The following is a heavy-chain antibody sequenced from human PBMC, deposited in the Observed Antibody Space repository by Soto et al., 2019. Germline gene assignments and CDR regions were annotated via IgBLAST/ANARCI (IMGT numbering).Heavy chain of an antibody. V-gene: IGHV4-39*01. CDR2: IYYSGST. J-gene: IGHJ6*02. D-gene: IGHD2-21*02. CDR1: GGSISSSSCY. CDR3: ARLTVEDGDGYYYYGLDV. Sequence: QLQLQESGPGLVKPSETLSLTCTVSGGSISSSSCYWGWIRQPPGKGLEWIGSIYYSGSTYSNPSLKSRVTISVDTSKNQFSLKLSSVTAAATAVYYCARLTVEDGDGYYYYGLDVWGQGTTVTVSS.